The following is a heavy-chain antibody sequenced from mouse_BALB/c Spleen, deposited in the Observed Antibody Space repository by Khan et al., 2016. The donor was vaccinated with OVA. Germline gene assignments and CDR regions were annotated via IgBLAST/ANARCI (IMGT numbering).Heavy chain of an antibody. D-gene: IGHD2-10*01. V-gene: IGHV2-6-1*01. J-gene: IGHJ4*01. CDR1: GFSLTNYG. Sequence: QVQLKQSGPGLVAPSQSLSITCTISGFSLTNYGVHWVRQPPGKGLERLVVIWSDGSTTYNSALKSRLSISKDNSKSQVFLKMNSLQTDDTAMYYCARQPYYHYYVMDYWGQGTSVTVSS. CDR3: ARQPYYHYYVMDY. CDR2: IWSDGST.